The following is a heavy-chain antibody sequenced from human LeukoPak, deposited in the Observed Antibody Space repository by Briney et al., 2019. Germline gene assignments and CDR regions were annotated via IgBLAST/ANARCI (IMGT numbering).Heavy chain of an antibody. CDR1: GFTFSSYA. J-gene: IGHJ4*02. CDR3: AKDSGMRDFHY. Sequence: PAVSLRLSCAASGFTFSSYAMSWIRQSPGKGLEWVSAIGSSGTCYADSVKGRFTISRNKPRNTQHLQMNSLRADDTAVYYCAKDSGMRDFHYWGQGTLVTVSS. D-gene: IGHD1-14*01. CDR2: IGSSGT. V-gene: IGHV3-23*01.